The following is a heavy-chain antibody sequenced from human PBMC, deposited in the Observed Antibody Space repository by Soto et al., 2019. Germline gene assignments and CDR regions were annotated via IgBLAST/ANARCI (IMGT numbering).Heavy chain of an antibody. CDR3: AAMEWLRPPDYYYGMDV. V-gene: IGHV3-30-3*01. D-gene: IGHD5-12*01. Sequence: GGSLRLSCAASGFTFSSYAMHWVRQDPGKGLEWVAVISYDGSNKYYADSVKGRFTISRDNSKNTLYLQMNSLRAEDTAVYYCAAMEWLRPPDYYYGMDVWGQGTTVTVSS. CDR1: GFTFSSYA. CDR2: ISYDGSNK. J-gene: IGHJ6*02.